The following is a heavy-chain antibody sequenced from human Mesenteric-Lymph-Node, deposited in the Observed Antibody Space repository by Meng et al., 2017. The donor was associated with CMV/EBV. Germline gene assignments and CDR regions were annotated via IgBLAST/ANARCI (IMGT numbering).Heavy chain of an antibody. CDR1: GSVSSGSYY. CDR2: IYYSGNT. CDR3: ARMKGGSGSYYRNFDY. V-gene: IGHV4-61*01. J-gene: IGHJ4*02. Sequence: GSVSSGSYYWSWIRQPPGRGLEWIGYIYYSGNTNYNPSLKSRVTMSIDTSKNQFSLRLSSVTAADTAVYYCARMKGGSGSYYRNFDYWGQGTLVTVSS. D-gene: IGHD3-10*01.